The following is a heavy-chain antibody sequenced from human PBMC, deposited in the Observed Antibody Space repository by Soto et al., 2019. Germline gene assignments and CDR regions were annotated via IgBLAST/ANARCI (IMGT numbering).Heavy chain of an antibody. CDR1: GFTFSTYG. J-gene: IGHJ4*02. V-gene: IGHV3-30*03. D-gene: IGHD6-19*01. CDR2: ISYDGSKK. CDR3: ATDYSSTGYGLVY. Sequence: QVQLVESGGGVVQPGRSLRLSCAASGFTFSTYGMHWVRQAPGKGLEWVAVISYDGSKKDYADSVKGRFTISRDNSKYTLYLQTNSLRAEDTAVYYCATDYSSTGYGLVYWGQGALVTVSS.